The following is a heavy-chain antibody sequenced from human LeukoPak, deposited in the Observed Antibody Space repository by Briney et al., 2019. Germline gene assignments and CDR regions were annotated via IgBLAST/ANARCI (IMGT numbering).Heavy chain of an antibody. J-gene: IGHJ4*02. CDR1: GYTFTSYA. V-gene: IGHV1-18*01. Sequence: ASVKVSCKASGYTFTSYAMHWVRQAPGQGLEWMGWISAYNGNTNYAQKLQGRVTMTTDTSTSTAYMELRSLRSDDTAVYYCASSPFLDYWGQGTLVTVSS. CDR3: ASSPFLDY. CDR2: ISAYNGNT. D-gene: IGHD3-3*01.